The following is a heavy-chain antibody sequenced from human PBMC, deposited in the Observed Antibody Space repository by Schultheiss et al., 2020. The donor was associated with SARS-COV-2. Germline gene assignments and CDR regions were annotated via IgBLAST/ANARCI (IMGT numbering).Heavy chain of an antibody. CDR1: GGSISSYY. Sequence: SETLSLTCTVSGGSISSYYWSWIRQPAGKGLEWIGRIYTSGSTNYNPSLKSRVTISVDTSKNQFSLKLSSVTAADTAVYYCARGTTMVRGVIVDYWGQGTLVTVSS. CDR3: ARGTTMVRGVIVDY. CDR2: IYTSGST. J-gene: IGHJ4*02. V-gene: IGHV4-4*07. D-gene: IGHD3-10*01.